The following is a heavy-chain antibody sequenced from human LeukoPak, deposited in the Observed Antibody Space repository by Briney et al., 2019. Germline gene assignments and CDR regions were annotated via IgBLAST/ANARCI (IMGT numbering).Heavy chain of an antibody. Sequence: ASVQVSCKTSGYTFTDYYIHWVRQAPGQGLEWMGYINPNTGGTKYAQKFQGRVTMTRDTSISTAYMELRLRSDDTAVYYCARAPPRGIAWFDPWGQGTRVTVSS. CDR1: GYTFTDYY. CDR2: INPNTGGT. V-gene: IGHV1-2*02. D-gene: IGHD3-16*01. J-gene: IGHJ5*02. CDR3: ARAPPRGIAWFDP.